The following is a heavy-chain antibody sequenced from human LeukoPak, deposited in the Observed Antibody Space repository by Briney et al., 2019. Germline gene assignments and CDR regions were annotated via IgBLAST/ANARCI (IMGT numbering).Heavy chain of an antibody. Sequence: SETLSLTCTVSGGSLSGSYWNWVRQPAEKGLEWIGRIYTSGSTNYNPSLKSRVTMSVDTSKNQFSLKLSSVTAADTAVYYCARDRWWGLRFPDYYYYGMDVWGQGTTVTVSS. CDR1: GGSLSGSY. D-gene: IGHD5-12*01. V-gene: IGHV4-4*07. CDR2: IYTSGST. CDR3: ARDRWWGLRFPDYYYYGMDV. J-gene: IGHJ6*02.